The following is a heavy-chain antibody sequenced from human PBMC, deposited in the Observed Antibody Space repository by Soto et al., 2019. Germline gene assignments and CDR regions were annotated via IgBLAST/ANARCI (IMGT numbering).Heavy chain of an antibody. CDR2: IYHSGST. Sequence: SENPFPPFAVSGGSHRSGGFPRGRIPQPPREGLGWIGYIYHSGSTYYNPSLKSRVTISVDRSKNQFSLKLSSVTAADTAVYYCHARGPLPTAGNGEYYYYGMVARGQGTTVSV. V-gene: IGHV4-30-2*01. CDR3: HARGPLPTAGNGEYYYYGMVA. J-gene: IGHJ6*02. D-gene: IGHD1-26*01. CDR1: GGSHRSGGFP.